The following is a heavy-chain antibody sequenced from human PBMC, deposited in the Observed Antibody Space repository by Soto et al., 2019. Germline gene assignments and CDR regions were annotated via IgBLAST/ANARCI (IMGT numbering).Heavy chain of an antibody. CDR2: MYHTGST. D-gene: IGHD1-1*01. Sequence: SETLSLTCGVSGYSINSGYYWGWIRQPPGKGLEWIGSMYHTGSTFYNPPLTSRVTISMDTSKNQFSLRLSSVTAADTAVYYCARYLEFYGVDVWGQGTTVTVSS. CDR3: ARYLEFYGVDV. V-gene: IGHV4-38-2*01. J-gene: IGHJ6*02. CDR1: GYSINSGYY.